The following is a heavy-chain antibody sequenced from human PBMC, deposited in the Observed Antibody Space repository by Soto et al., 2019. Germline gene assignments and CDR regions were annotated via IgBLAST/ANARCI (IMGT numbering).Heavy chain of an antibody. V-gene: IGHV3-9*01. D-gene: IGHD2-15*01. J-gene: IGHJ4*02. CDR3: ANSQCIASRPFAY. CDR2: ISWNRSSI. Sequence: EVQLVESGGGLVQPGRSLRLSCEASGFMFDDYAMYWVRQAPGKGLEWVSGISWNRSSIDYADSVKGRFTISRDNAKNSRYLQMNSREPEARARYYCANSQCIASRPFAYWGQGTLVPVSS. CDR1: GFMFDDYA.